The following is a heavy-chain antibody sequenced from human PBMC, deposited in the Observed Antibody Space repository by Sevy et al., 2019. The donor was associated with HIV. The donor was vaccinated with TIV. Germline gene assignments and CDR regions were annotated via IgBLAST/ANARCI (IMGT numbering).Heavy chain of an antibody. D-gene: IGHD4-17*01. J-gene: IGHJ6*02. CDR2: INPNDGVT. Sequence: ASVKVSCKASGYTFSDYYIHWVRQAPGQGLEWMAWINPNDGVTHYAQRFQGGVTLTRDTSVSTAYMELRGLRYDDTAIYDCARLTTRPTSDLYGMDVWGQGTPVTVSS. CDR3: ARLTTRPTSDLYGMDV. CDR1: GYTFSDYY. V-gene: IGHV1-2*02.